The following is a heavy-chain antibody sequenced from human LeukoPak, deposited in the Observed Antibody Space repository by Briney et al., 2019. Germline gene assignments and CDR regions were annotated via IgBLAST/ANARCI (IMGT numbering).Heavy chain of an antibody. V-gene: IGHV4-61*02. CDR1: GASVSSGLYY. CDR2: ISNDVTT. Sequence: SQTLSLTCTVSGASVSSGLYYWNWIRQPAGKGLEWIGRISNDVTTNYNPSFKSRVSISVDKSKNQFSLKLRSVTAVDTAVYYCASSSWLRDANFDCWGQGTLVTVSS. D-gene: IGHD6-13*01. J-gene: IGHJ4*02. CDR3: ASSSWLRDANFDC.